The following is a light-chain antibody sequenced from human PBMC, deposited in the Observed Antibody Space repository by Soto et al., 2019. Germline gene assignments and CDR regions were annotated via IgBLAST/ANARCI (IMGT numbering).Light chain of an antibody. Sequence: QSVLTQPPSASGTPGQRVTISCSGSSSNIGSNTVNWYQQHPGKAPKVIIYEVSKRPSGVPDRFSGSKSGSTASLTVSGLQAEDEADYYCSSYAVTNIFVFGTGTKVTVL. CDR2: EVS. J-gene: IGLJ1*01. CDR1: SSNIGSNT. CDR3: SSYAVTNIFV. V-gene: IGLV1-44*01.